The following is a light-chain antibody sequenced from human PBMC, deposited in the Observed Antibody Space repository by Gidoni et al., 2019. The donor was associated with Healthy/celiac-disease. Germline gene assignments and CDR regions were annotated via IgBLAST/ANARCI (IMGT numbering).Light chain of an antibody. CDR2: DAS. V-gene: IGKV1-33*01. CDR3: QQYDNLSLT. Sequence: DIQMTQSPSSLSASVGERVTITCQASQNISTYLNWYQQKPGKAPKRLIYDASNLETGVPSRFSGSGSGTDFTFTISSLQPEDIATDYCQQYDNLSLTFGGGTKVEIK. CDR1: QNISTY. J-gene: IGKJ4*01.